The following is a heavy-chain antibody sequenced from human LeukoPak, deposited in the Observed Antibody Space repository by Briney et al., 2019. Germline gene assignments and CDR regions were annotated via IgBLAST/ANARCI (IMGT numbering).Heavy chain of an antibody. J-gene: IGHJ4*02. D-gene: IGHD3-10*01. Sequence: SETLSLTCTVSGYSINSGYYWGWIRQPPGKGLGWIGTIHHSGITYYNPSLKSRVTISVDTSRNQFSLKLSSVDAADTAVYYCARDGISTVRGVIFCWGQGTLATVSS. V-gene: IGHV4-38-2*02. CDR2: IHHSGIT. CDR1: GYSINSGYY. CDR3: ARDGISTVRGVIFC.